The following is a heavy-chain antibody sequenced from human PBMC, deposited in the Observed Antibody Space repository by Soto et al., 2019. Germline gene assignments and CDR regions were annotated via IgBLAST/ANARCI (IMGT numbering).Heavy chain of an antibody. D-gene: IGHD3-3*01. V-gene: IGHV4-30-4*01. CDR3: ARVMLLFWSGYHYANWFDP. Sequence: SETLSLTCTVSGGSVTSDEDYWTWIRQSPGKGLEWIGYISNSGSTGYNPSLKTRLSMSVDKSKNQFSLKLSSVTAADTAVYYCARVMLLFWSGYHYANWFDPWGQGTLVTVSS. J-gene: IGHJ5*02. CDR1: GGSVTSDEDY. CDR2: ISNSGST.